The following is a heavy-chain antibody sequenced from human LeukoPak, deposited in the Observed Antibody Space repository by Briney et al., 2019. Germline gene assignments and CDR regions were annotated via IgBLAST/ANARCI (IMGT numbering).Heavy chain of an antibody. CDR1: GYTFTGYY. D-gene: IGHD4-23*01. CDR3: ARSFYGHDYGGNSGLDY. Sequence: ASVKVSCKASGYTFTGYYMHWVRQAPGQGLEWMGWINPNSGGTNYAQKFQGRVTMTRDTSISTAYMELSRLRSDDTAVYYCARSFYGHDYGGNSGLDYWGQGTLVTVSS. CDR2: INPNSGGT. J-gene: IGHJ4*02. V-gene: IGHV1-2*02.